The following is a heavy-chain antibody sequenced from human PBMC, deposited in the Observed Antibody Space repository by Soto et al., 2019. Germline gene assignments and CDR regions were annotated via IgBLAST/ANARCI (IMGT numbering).Heavy chain of an antibody. CDR1: GGSISSYY. Sequence: SETLSLTCTVSGGSISSYYWSWIRQPPGKGLEWIGYIYYSGSTNYNPSLKSRVTISVDTSKNQFSLKLSSVTAADTAVYYCARDPGYSYGQDYYYYYGMDVWGQGTTVTVSS. V-gene: IGHV4-59*01. D-gene: IGHD5-18*01. CDR3: ARDPGYSYGQDYYYYYGMDV. J-gene: IGHJ6*02. CDR2: IYYSGST.